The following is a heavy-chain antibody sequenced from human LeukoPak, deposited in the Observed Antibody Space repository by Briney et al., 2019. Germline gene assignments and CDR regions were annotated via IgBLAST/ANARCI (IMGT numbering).Heavy chain of an antibody. CDR1: GDSVNNTSSY. Sequence: SETLSLTCTVSGDSVNNTSSYWGWIRQPPEKGLEWIASIYYTGSSYYNPSLKSRVSISVDTSKNQFSLKLSSVTAADTAVYYCARHIQIAFRVFRLGWIDPWGQGTLVTVSS. V-gene: IGHV4-39*01. CDR2: IYYTGSS. CDR3: ARHIQIAFRVFRLGWIDP. D-gene: IGHD3-3*02. J-gene: IGHJ5*02.